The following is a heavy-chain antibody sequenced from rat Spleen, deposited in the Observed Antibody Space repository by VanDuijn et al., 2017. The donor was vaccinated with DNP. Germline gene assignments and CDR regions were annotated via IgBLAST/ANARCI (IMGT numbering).Heavy chain of an antibody. D-gene: IGHD1-12*02. Sequence: QVQLKESGPGLVQPSQTLSLTCTVSGFSLTNYHVYWVRQSPGKGLEWMGRIQSGGSRDYNSALKSRLSISRDTSKSQVFLKMNSLQTEDTAIYFCTRRGYYYVDWYWYFDFWGPGTMVTVSS. CDR3: TRRGYYYVDWYWYFDF. J-gene: IGHJ1*01. CDR2: IQSGGSR. CDR1: GFSLTNYH. V-gene: IGHV2-19*01.